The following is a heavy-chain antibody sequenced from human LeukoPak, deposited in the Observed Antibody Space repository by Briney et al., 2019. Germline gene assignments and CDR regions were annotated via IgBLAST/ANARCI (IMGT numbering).Heavy chain of an antibody. Sequence: GGSLRLSCAASGFTFSDHFLDWVRQAPGRGLEWVGRTGNKANIYTTEYAASVKGRFTISRDDSKNSLYLQMNSLKPEDTAMYYCARGQYNSGHYSDYWGQGTLVTVSS. CDR1: GFTFSDHF. D-gene: IGHD3-22*01. CDR2: TGNKANIYTT. V-gene: IGHV3-72*01. CDR3: ARGQYNSGHYSDY. J-gene: IGHJ4*02.